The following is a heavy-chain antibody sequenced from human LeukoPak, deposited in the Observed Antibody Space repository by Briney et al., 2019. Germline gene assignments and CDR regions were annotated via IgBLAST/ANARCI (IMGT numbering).Heavy chain of an antibody. J-gene: IGHJ4*02. Sequence: GGSLRLSCAASGFTFSTPAMTWVRQAPGKGLEWVSGISGSGTTDYADSVKGRFTISRDNSRNTLYLQMNSLRAEDTAVYYCAKDLNWEGRWGQGTLVTVSS. V-gene: IGHV3-23*01. CDR2: ISGSGTT. CDR3: AKDLNWEGR. D-gene: IGHD7-27*01. CDR1: GFTFSTPA.